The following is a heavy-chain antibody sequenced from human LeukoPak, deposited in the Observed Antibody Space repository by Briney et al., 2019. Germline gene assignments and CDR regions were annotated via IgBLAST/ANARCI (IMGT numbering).Heavy chain of an antibody. CDR1: GFTFSEKW. CDR3: ARDFLLESPGDDFDF. D-gene: IGHD1-1*01. J-gene: IGHJ4*02. Sequence: PGGSLRLSCAACGFTFSEKWMNWVPQVQGKGVMWVARINHDGIVTSCADSVNGGFTISRDNSRSSLYLEMNNLRVEDTALYYCARDFLLESPGDDFDFWGQGTLVTVSS. V-gene: IGHV3-74*01. CDR2: INHDGIVT.